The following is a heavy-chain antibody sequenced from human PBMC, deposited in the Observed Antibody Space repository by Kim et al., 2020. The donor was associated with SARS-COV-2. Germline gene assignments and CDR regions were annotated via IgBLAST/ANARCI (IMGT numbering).Heavy chain of an antibody. D-gene: IGHD6-13*01. CDR2: IIPIFGTA. Sequence: SVKVSCKAXGGTFSSYAISWVRQAPGQGLEWMGGIIPIFGTANYAQKFQGRVTITADESTSTAYMELSSLRSEDTAVYYCAFGIAAAPGPGGGPNDYYYYYGMDVWGQGTTVTVSS. V-gene: IGHV1-69*13. CDR1: GGTFSSYA. J-gene: IGHJ6*02. CDR3: AFGIAAAPGPGGGPNDYYYYYGMDV.